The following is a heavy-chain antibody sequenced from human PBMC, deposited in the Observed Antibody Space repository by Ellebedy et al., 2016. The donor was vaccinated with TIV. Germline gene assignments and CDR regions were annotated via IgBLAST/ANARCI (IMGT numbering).Heavy chain of an antibody. J-gene: IGHJ4*02. D-gene: IGHD2-2*02. CDR1: GYTFTGYY. V-gene: IGHV1-2*02. CDR2: INPNSGGT. Sequence: AASVKVSCKASGYTFTGYYMHWVRQAPGQGLEWMGWINPNSGGTNYAQKFQGRVTMTRDTSISTAYMELSRLRSDDTAVYYCAREKGGKYHFDYWGQGTLVTVSS. CDR3: AREKGGKYHFDY.